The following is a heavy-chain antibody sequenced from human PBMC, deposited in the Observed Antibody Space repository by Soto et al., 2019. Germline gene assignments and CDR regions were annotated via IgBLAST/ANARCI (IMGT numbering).Heavy chain of an antibody. CDR1: GDSISSGDYY. CDR2: IYYSGST. V-gene: IGHV4-30-4*01. CDR3: ARDIVLVTFFFGYYGMDV. Sequence: PSETLSLTCTVSGDSISSGDYYWSWIRQPPGKGLEWIGYIYYSGSTYYNPSLKSRATISVDTSKNQFSLKLSSVTAADTAVYYCARDIVLVTFFFGYYGMDVWGQGTTVTVSS. D-gene: IGHD2-2*01. J-gene: IGHJ6*02.